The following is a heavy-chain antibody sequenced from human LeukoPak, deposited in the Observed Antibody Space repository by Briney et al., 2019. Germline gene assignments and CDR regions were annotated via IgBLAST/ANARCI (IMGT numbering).Heavy chain of an antibody. J-gene: IGHJ6*03. Sequence: SETLSLTCTVSGGSISSSSYYWGWIRQPPGKGLEWIGRIYTSGSTNYNPSLKGRVTMSVDTSKNQFSLKLSSVTAADTAVYYCARQDIVVVPAAIQSQYYYYYYYMDVWGKGTTVTVSS. V-gene: IGHV4-39*07. CDR3: ARQDIVVVPAAIQSQYYYYYYYMDV. CDR1: GGSISSSSYY. CDR2: IYTSGST. D-gene: IGHD2-2*01.